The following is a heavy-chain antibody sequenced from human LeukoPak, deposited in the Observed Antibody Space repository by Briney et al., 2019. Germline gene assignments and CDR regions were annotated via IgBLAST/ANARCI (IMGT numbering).Heavy chain of an antibody. Sequence: SVKVSCKASGGTFSSYAISWARQAPGQGPEWMGRIIPIFGTANYAQKFQGRVTITTDESTSTAYMELSSLRSEDTAVYYCARDPSPCSGSYYDDYWGQGTLVTVSS. CDR2: IIPIFGTA. D-gene: IGHD1-26*01. CDR3: ARDPSPCSGSYYDDY. J-gene: IGHJ4*02. V-gene: IGHV1-69*05. CDR1: GGTFSSYA.